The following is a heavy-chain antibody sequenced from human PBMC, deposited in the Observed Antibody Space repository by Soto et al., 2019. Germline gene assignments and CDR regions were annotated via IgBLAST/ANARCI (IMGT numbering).Heavy chain of an antibody. CDR2: INAGNGNT. CDR1: GYTFTSYA. CDR3: ARETIYDSSGYYYYYYGMDV. J-gene: IGHJ6*02. D-gene: IGHD3-22*01. V-gene: IGHV1-3*01. Sequence: ASVKVSCKASGYTFTSYAMHWVRQAPGQRLERMGWINAGNGNTKYSQKFQGRVTITRDTSASTAYMELSSLRSEDTAVYYCARETIYDSSGYYYYYYGMDVWGQGTTVTVSS.